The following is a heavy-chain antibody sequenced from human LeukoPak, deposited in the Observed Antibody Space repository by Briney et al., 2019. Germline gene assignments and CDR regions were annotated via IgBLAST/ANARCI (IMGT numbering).Heavy chain of an antibody. D-gene: IGHD3-3*01. CDR2: IKTKTEGETT. CDR3: TTGISISGVVVDP. J-gene: IGHJ5*02. CDR1: GFSFSRAW. Sequence: PGGSLRLSCVASGFSFSRAWMSWVRQAPGKGLEWVCHIKTKTEGETTGYAAPVKGRFTISRNDSKNTLYLQMDSLKTEDTAVYYCTTGISISGVVVDPWGQGTLVTVSS. V-gene: IGHV3-15*01.